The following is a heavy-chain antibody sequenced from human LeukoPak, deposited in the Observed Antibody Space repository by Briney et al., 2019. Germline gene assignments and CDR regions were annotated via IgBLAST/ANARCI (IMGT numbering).Heavy chain of an antibody. CDR1: GGSISPYY. V-gene: IGHV4-59*08. D-gene: IGHD3-22*01. CDR2: LYHSGST. CDR3: ARHLAPSSGYLTLDY. J-gene: IGHJ4*02. Sequence: SETLSLTCTVSGGSISPYYWNWIRQTPGKGLEWIGHLYHSGSTNYNPSLESRITISVDTSKNQFSLKLSSVTAADTAVYYCARHLAPSSGYLTLDYWGQGTLVTVSS.